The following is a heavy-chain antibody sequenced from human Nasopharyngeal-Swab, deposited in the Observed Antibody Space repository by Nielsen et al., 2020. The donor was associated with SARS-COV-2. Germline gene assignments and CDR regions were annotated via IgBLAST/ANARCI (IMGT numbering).Heavy chain of an antibody. Sequence: SVKVSCKASGGTFSSFLFSWVRQAPGQGLEWMGNIIPIFATTDYAQRFQGRVTITADESTNTVYMELSSLRSEDTAVYFCAIGSGDLQSGHDYWGQGTLVTVSS. CDR3: AIGSGDLQSGHDY. D-gene: IGHD4-17*01. CDR1: GGTFSSFL. V-gene: IGHV1-69*13. J-gene: IGHJ4*02. CDR2: IIPIFATT.